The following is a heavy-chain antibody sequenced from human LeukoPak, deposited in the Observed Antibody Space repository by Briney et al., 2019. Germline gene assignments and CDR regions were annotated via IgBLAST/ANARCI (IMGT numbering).Heavy chain of an antibody. CDR2: ISGSGGST. CDR3: AKDRGYSGYALLFDY. V-gene: IGHV3-23*01. Sequence: GGSLRLSCVASGFTFSSYAMSWVRQAPGKGLEWVSAISGSGGSTYYADSVKGRFTISRDNSKNTLYLQMNSLRAEDTAVYYCAKDRGYSGYALLFDYWGQGTLVTVSS. D-gene: IGHD5-12*01. J-gene: IGHJ4*02. CDR1: GFTFSSYA.